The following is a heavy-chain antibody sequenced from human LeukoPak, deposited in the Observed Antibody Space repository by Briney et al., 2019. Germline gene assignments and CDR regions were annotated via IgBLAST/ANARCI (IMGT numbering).Heavy chain of an antibody. CDR2: IIPIFGTA. Sequence: ASVKVSCKASGGTFSSYAISWVRQAPGQGLEWMGGIIPIFGTANYAQKFQGRVTITTDESTSTAYMKLSSLRSEDTAVYYCARDAPRSTGYYYYYMDVWGKGTTVTVSS. CDR1: GGTFSSYA. V-gene: IGHV1-69*05. CDR3: ARDAPRSTGYYYYYMDV. J-gene: IGHJ6*03.